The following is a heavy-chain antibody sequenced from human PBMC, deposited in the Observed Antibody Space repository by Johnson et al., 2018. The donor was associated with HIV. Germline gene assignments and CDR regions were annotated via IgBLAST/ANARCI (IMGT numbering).Heavy chain of an antibody. CDR2: INSDGSST. D-gene: IGHD3-16*01. CDR1: GFTFSSYW. Sequence: VQLVESGGGVVQPGRSLRLSCAASGFTFSSYWMHWVRQAPGKGLVWVSRINSDGSSTSYADSVKGRFTISRDNAKNSLYLQMNSLRAEDTALYYCAKDRGTDDAFDIWGQGTMVTVSS. J-gene: IGHJ3*02. V-gene: IGHV3-74*01. CDR3: AKDRGTDDAFDI.